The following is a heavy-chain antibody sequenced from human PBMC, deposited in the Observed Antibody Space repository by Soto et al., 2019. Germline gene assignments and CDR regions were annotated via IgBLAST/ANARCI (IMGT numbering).Heavy chain of an antibody. Sequence: RLSCAASGFTFDDYAMSWVRQAPGKGLEWVCGINWNGGRIGCADSVKGRFTISRDNAKNSLHLQMNSLRVEDTALYYCARDRLNHFDYWGQGTVVTVSS. CDR1: GFTFDDYA. CDR3: ARDRLNHFDY. CDR2: INWNGGRI. D-gene: IGHD6-25*01. J-gene: IGHJ4*02. V-gene: IGHV3-20*04.